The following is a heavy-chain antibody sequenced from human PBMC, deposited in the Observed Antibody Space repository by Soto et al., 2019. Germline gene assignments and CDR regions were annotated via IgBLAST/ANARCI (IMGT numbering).Heavy chain of an antibody. V-gene: IGHV1-69*01. J-gene: IGHJ6*02. CDR3: AREIRHYYDSSGYYYARYYYYGMDV. Sequence: QVQLVQSGAEVQKPGSSVKVSCKASGGTFSSYAISWVRQAPGQGLEWMGGIIPIFGTANYAQKFQGRVTITADESTSTAYMELSSLRSEDTAVYYCAREIRHYYDSSGYYYARYYYYGMDVWGQGTTVTVSS. CDR2: IIPIFGTA. D-gene: IGHD3-22*01. CDR1: GGTFSSYA.